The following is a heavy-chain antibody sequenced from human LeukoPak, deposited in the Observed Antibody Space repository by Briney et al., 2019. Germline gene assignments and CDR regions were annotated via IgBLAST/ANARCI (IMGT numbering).Heavy chain of an antibody. CDR3: ARALYDSSAGCDY. J-gene: IGHJ4*02. Sequence: GGSLRLSCAASGFTFSSFGMHWVRQAPGKRLEWVAFVQYDGTKKYYADSVKGRFTISRDNSKNTMYLEMNSLRPEDTAVYYCARALYDSSAGCDYWGQGTLVTVSS. CDR1: GFTFSSFG. V-gene: IGHV3-30*02. D-gene: IGHD3-22*01. CDR2: VQYDGTKK.